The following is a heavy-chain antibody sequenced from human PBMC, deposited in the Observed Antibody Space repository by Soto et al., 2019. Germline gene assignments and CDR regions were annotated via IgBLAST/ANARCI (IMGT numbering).Heavy chain of an antibody. V-gene: IGHV4-38-2*02. CDR3: AREAYDRADY. D-gene: IGHD3-10*02. Sequence: SETLSLTCDVSGYSISSGYHWGWNRQPPGKGLEWIGSIYHSGTSYYNPSLMSRVSISVDTSKNQFSLKVTSVTAADTAVYYCAREAYDRADYWGQGTQVTVSS. CDR1: GYSISSGYH. CDR2: IYHSGTS. J-gene: IGHJ4*02.